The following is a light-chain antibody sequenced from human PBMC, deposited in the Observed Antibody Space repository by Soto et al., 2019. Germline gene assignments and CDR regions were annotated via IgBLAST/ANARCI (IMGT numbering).Light chain of an antibody. CDR2: AAS. J-gene: IGKJ1*01. V-gene: IGKV1-16*01. CDR1: QAMTDY. Sequence: DIQMTQSPSSLSASVGERVTITCRASQAMTDYLAWFQQRPGEDPKSLIYAASRLQSEVPSRFSGSGSGTVFTLTINNNQPEDFATYYCQQCSTYAWTFGPGTTVDIK. CDR3: QQCSTYAWT.